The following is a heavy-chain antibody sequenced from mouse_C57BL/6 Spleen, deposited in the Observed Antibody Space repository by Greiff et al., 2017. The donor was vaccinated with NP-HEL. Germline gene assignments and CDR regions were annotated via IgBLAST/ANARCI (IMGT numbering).Heavy chain of an antibody. CDR2: INPNNGGT. Sequence: VQLQQSGPELVKPGASVKMSCKASGYTFTDYNMHWVKQSHGKSLEWIGYINPNNGGTSYNQKFKGKATLTVNKSSSTAYMELRSLTSEDSAVYYCARGDDYDMNWFAYWGQGTLVTVSA. CDR3: ARGDDYDMNWFAY. J-gene: IGHJ3*01. V-gene: IGHV1-22*01. D-gene: IGHD2-4*01. CDR1: GYTFTDYN.